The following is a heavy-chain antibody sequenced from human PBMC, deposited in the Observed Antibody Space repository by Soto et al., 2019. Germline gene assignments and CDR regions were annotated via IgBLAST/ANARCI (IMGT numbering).Heavy chain of an antibody. J-gene: IGHJ4*02. CDR2: IIPIFGTA. CDR1: GGTFSSYA. Sequence: QVQLVQSGAEVKKPGSSVKVSCKASGGTFSSYAISWVRQAPGQGLEWMGGIIPIFGTANYAQKFQGRVTITADESKSTAYMELSSLRSEDKAVYYWARGGGAGIVVVGSFDYWGQGTLVTVSS. CDR3: ARGGGAGIVVVGSFDY. D-gene: IGHD2-15*01. V-gene: IGHV1-69*01.